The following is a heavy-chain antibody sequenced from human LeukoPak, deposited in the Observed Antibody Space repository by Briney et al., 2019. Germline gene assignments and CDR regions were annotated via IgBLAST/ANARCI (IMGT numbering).Heavy chain of an antibody. CDR3: ARAPYSSGWPFDY. Sequence: SETLSLTCAVSGYSISSGYYRGWIRQPPGKGLEWIGSIYHSGSTYYNPSLKSRVTISVDTSKNQFSLKLSSVTAADTAVYYCARAPYSSGWPFDYWGQGTLVTVSS. D-gene: IGHD6-19*01. CDR2: IYHSGST. CDR1: GYSISSGYY. J-gene: IGHJ4*02. V-gene: IGHV4-38-2*01.